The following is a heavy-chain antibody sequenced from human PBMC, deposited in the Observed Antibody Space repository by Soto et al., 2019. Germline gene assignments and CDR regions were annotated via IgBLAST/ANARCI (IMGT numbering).Heavy chain of an antibody. V-gene: IGHV1-69*02. D-gene: IGHD5-12*01. CDR1: GGTFSSYT. J-gene: IGHJ3*02. CDR3: ASPNIVAKGEDAFDI. CDR2: IIPILGIA. Sequence: QVQLVQSGAEVKKPGSSVKVSCKASGGTFSSYTISWVRQAPGQGLEWMGRIIPILGIANYAQKFQGRVTIXXDXSXXTAYMEMSSLRSEDTAVYYCASPNIVAKGEDAFDIWGQGTMVTVSS.